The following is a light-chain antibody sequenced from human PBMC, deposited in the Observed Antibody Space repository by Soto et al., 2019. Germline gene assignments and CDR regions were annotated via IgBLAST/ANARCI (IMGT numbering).Light chain of an antibody. CDR3: QSFDSSDQV. CDR2: EDN. CDR1: SGSIASNY. Sequence: NFMLTQPHSVSVSPGKTVTISCTRSSGSIASNYVQWYQQRPGSSPTTVIYEDNQRPSGVPDRFSGSIDSSSNSASLTISGLKTEDEADYYCQSFDSSDQVFGGGTKRTVL. J-gene: IGLJ3*02. V-gene: IGLV6-57*01.